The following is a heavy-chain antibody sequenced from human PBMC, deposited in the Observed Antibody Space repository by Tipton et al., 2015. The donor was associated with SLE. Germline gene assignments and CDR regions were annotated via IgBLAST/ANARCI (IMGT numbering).Heavy chain of an antibody. V-gene: IGHV4-59*01. J-gene: IGHJ4*02. Sequence: TLSLTCTVYTGSISSYYWSWIRQSPGKGLEWIGYIYYSGHTHFNPSLKSRVTISLDTSKTQFSLKLSSVTAADTAVYYCARDSKCGGECYDSWGQGTLVTVSS. CDR3: ARDSKCGGECYDS. CDR2: IYYSGHT. CDR1: TGSISSYY. D-gene: IGHD2-21*01.